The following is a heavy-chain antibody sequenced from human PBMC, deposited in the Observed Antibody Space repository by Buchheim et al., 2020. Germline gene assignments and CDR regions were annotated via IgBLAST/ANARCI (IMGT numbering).Heavy chain of an antibody. CDR1: GFTFDDYA. V-gene: IGHV3-9*01. D-gene: IGHD1-26*01. CDR3: AKDTRSGSVATWYYFDY. J-gene: IGHJ4*02. CDR2: ISWNSGSI. Sequence: EVQLVESGGGLVQPGRSLRLSCAASGFTFDDYAMHWVRQAPGKGLEWVSGISWNSGSIGYADSVKGRFTISRDNAKNSLYLQMNSLRAEDTALYYCAKDTRSGSVATWYYFDYWGQGTL.